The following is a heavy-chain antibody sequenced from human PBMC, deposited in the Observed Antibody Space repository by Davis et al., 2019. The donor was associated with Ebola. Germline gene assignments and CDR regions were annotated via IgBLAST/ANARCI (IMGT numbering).Heavy chain of an antibody. J-gene: IGHJ4*02. CDR3: VRESYGGTWELDY. Sequence: PSETLSLTCTVSGDSISGHYWSWVRQAPGKGLEWVANINQDGSVKYYVGAVKGRFMISRDNDKNSQYLQMNSLRAEDTSVYYCVRESYGGTWELDYWGQGTLVTVSS. V-gene: IGHV3-7*01. CDR2: INQDGSVK. CDR1: GDSISGHY. D-gene: IGHD4-23*01.